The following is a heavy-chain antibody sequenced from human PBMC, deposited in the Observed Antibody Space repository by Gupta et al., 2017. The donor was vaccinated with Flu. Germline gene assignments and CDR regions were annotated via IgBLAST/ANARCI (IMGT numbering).Heavy chain of an antibody. D-gene: IGHD4-17*01. Sequence: MHWVRQAPGQGLEWMGWINPNSGGTNYAQKFQGRVTMTRDTSISTAYMELSRLRSDDTAVYYCARSGFYGDPIHDAFDIWGQGTMVTVSS. V-gene: IGHV1-2*02. J-gene: IGHJ3*02. CDR3: ARSGFYGDPIHDAFDI. CDR2: INPNSGGT.